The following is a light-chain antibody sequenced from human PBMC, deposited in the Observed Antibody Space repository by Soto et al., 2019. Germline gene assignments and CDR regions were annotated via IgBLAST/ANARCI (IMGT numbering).Light chain of an antibody. V-gene: IGKV1-33*01. CDR1: QNINNY. J-gene: IGKJ5*01. Sequence: DIQMTQSTSSLSASVGDSVTITCQASQNINNYLNWYQQKPGRXPXXLIYDASNLEAGVPSRFRGSGSGTDFTFTISRLQPEDIATYYCQQYENLPTFGQGTRLEIK. CDR3: QQYENLPT. CDR2: DAS.